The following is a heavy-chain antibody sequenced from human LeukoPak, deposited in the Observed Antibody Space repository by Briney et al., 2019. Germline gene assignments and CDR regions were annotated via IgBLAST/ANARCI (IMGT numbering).Heavy chain of an antibody. Sequence: GGSLRLSCAASGFTFSSYSMNWVRQAPGKGLEWVSSITTRNNIFYADSVKGRFTISRDNALNSLYLQMNSLRADDTAVYYCATDPGSGDYWGQGTLVTASS. CDR2: ITTRNNI. D-gene: IGHD6-19*01. CDR3: ATDPGSGDY. CDR1: GFTFSSYS. J-gene: IGHJ4*02. V-gene: IGHV3-21*01.